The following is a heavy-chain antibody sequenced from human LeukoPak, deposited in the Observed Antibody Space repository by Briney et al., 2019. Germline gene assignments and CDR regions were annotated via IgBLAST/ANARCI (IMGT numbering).Heavy chain of an antibody. D-gene: IGHD5-18*01. Sequence: ASLKHFCKSSGHPFTNYYLHSVRQAPGQGLEWLGWLHPNTGATNYAQKFQGRVTVTRDTSISTTYVELSRLTSADTAVYYCASYASGYIWLKGCGQATLVTVPS. CDR2: LHPNTGAT. CDR3: ASYASGYIWLKG. J-gene: IGHJ4*02. V-gene: IGHV1-2*02. CDR1: GHPFTNYY.